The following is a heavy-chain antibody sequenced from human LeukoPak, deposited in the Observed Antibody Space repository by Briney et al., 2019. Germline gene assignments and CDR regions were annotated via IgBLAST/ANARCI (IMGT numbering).Heavy chain of an antibody. CDR3: ARSPVRYSSSSRLRVYYFDY. CDR1: GGSISSYY. J-gene: IGHJ4*02. Sequence: SETLSLTCTVSGGSISSYYWSWIRQPPGKGLEWIGYIYYSGGTNYNPSLKSRVTISVDTSKNQFSLKLSSVTAADTAVYYCARSPVRYSSSSRLRVYYFDYWGQGTLVTVSS. D-gene: IGHD6-13*01. CDR2: IYYSGGT. V-gene: IGHV4-59*01.